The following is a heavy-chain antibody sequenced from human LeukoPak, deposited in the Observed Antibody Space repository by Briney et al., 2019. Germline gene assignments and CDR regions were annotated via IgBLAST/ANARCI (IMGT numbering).Heavy chain of an antibody. V-gene: IGHV3-21*01. J-gene: IGHJ3*02. Sequence: GGSLRLSCAASGLMFDEYGMSWVRQVPGKGLEWVSSISTSSSYIYYADSVKGRFTISRDNAKNSLYLQMNSLRADDTAVFYCASETKRGYSYGSPTDAFDIWGQGTMVTVSS. CDR1: GLMFDEYG. D-gene: IGHD5-18*01. CDR2: ISTSSSYI. CDR3: ASETKRGYSYGSPTDAFDI.